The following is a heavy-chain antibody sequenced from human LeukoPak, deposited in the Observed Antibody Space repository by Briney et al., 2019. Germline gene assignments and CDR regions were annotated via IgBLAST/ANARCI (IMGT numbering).Heavy chain of an antibody. CDR3: ARDDSSGYYYYFDY. CDR1: GGSISSYY. V-gene: IGHV4-59*12. D-gene: IGHD3-22*01. J-gene: IGHJ4*02. CDR2: IYYSGST. Sequence: SETLSLTCTVSGGSISSYYWNWIRQPPGKGLEWIGNIYYSGSTNYNPSLKSRVTISVDTSKNQFSLKLSSVTAADTAVYYCARDDSSGYYYYFDYWGQGTLVTVSS.